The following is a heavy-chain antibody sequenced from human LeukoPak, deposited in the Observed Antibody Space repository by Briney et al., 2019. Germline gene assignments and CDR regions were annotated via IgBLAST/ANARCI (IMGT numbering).Heavy chain of an antibody. CDR1: GGTFSSYA. CDR3: ARAGYCSSTSVGC. D-gene: IGHD2-2*01. J-gene: IGHJ4*02. V-gene: IGHV1-69*04. Sequence: ASVKVSCKASGGTFSSYAISWVRQAPGQGLEWMGRIIPILGIANYAQKFQGRVTITADKSTSTAYMELSSLRSEDTAVYYCARAGYCSSTSVGCWGQGTLVTVSS. CDR2: IIPILGIA.